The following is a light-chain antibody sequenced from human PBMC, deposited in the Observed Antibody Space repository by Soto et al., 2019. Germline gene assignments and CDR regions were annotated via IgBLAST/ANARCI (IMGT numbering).Light chain of an antibody. CDR2: KDS. J-gene: IGLJ3*02. CDR3: YAAADNILV. V-gene: IGLV3-27*01. CDR1: VLSKKY. Sequence: SYELTQPSSVSVSPGQTARIICSGDVLSKKYVRWFQQKPGQAPVLLIYKDSERPSGVPERFSGSSSGTTVTLTISGAHVEDEADYFCYAAADNILVFGGGTKVTVL.